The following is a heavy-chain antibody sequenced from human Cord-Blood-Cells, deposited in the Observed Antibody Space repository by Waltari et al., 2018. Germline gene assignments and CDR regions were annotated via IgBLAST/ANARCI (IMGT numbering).Heavy chain of an antibody. Sequence: PSETLSLTCTVPGGSISSYYWSWIRQPAGKGLEWIGRIYTSGSTNYNPSLKSRVTMSVDTSKNQFSLKLSSLTAADTAVYYCARQAGDYYYYGMDVWGQGTTVTVSS. CDR1: GGSISSYY. CDR3: ARQAGDYYYYGMDV. CDR2: IYTSGST. D-gene: IGHD4-17*01. J-gene: IGHJ6*02. V-gene: IGHV4-4*07.